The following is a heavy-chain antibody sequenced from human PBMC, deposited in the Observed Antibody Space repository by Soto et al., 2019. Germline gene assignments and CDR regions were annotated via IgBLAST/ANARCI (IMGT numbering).Heavy chain of an antibody. Sequence: SETLSLTCTVSGGSISSYYWSWIRQPPGKGLEWIVYIYYSGSTNCNPSLKSRVTISVDTSKNQFSLKLSSVTAADTSVYYCARGYCSSTSCYYPPFDYWGQGTLVTVSS. CDR1: GGSISSYY. V-gene: IGHV4-59*08. D-gene: IGHD2-2*01. CDR2: IYYSGST. CDR3: ARGYCSSTSCYYPPFDY. J-gene: IGHJ4*02.